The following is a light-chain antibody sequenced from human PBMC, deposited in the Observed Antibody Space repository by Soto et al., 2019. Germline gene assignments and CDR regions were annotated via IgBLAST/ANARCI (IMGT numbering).Light chain of an antibody. J-gene: IGKJ5*01. CDR2: GTS. V-gene: IGKV3-20*01. CDR3: QQSDT. Sequence: DIVLAQFPGSLCFPPGEGATVSCRASQSVSSTYLAWYQQKPGQAPRLLIYGTSSRATGIPDRFSGSGSGTDFTLTISRLEPEDFAVHYCQQSDTFGQGTQLEIK. CDR1: QSVSSTY.